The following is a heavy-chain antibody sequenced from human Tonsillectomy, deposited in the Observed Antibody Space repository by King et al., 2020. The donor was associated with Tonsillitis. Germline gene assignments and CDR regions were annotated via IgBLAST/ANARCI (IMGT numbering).Heavy chain of an antibody. CDR3: AKDSYSSSWFDY. CDR1: GFTFDDYA. V-gene: IGHV3-43D*03. CDR2: ISWDGGST. Sequence: VQLVESGGVLVQPGGSLRLSCAASGFTFDDYAMHWVRQAPGKGLEWVSLISWDGGSTYYADSVKGRFTISRDNSKNSLYLQMNSLRAEDTALYYCAKDSYSSSWFDYWGQGTLVTVSS. D-gene: IGHD6-13*01. J-gene: IGHJ5*01.